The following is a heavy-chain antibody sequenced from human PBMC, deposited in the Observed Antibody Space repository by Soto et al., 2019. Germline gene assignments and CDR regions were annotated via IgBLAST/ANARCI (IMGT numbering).Heavy chain of an antibody. CDR1: GYTFTGYY. Sequence: ASVKVSCKASGYTFTGYYMHWVRQAPGQGLEWMGWINPNSGGTNYAQKFQGRVTMTRDTSISTAYMELSRLRSDDTAVYYCAREHYHDSSGHDYWGQGTLVTVSS. D-gene: IGHD3-22*01. J-gene: IGHJ4*02. CDR2: INPNSGGT. CDR3: AREHYHDSSGHDY. V-gene: IGHV1-2*02.